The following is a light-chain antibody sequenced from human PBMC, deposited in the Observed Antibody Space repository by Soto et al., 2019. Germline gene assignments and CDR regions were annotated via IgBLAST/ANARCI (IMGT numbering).Light chain of an antibody. Sequence: EIVMTQSPGTLSLSPGERATLSCRASQSVGSNYLAWYQQKPGQAPRLLIYGSSSRATGIPDRFSGSGSGTDFTLTISRQEPEDFAVYYCQQYGSSLRTFGQGTKV. J-gene: IGKJ1*01. V-gene: IGKV3-20*01. CDR2: GSS. CDR1: QSVGSNY. CDR3: QQYGSSLRT.